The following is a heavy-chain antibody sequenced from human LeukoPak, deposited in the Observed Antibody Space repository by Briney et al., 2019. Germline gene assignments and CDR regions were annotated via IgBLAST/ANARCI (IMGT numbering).Heavy chain of an antibody. V-gene: IGHV4-59*08. CDR2: IYYSGST. J-gene: IGHJ4*02. D-gene: IGHD4-11*01. CDR1: GGSISSYY. CDR3: ARALWGYAPDDYSSFDY. Sequence: SETLSLTCTVSGGSISSYYWSWIRQPPGKGLEWIGYIYYSGSTNYNPSLKSRVTISVDTSKNQFSLKLSSVTAAGTAVYYCARALWGYAPDDYSSFDYWGQGTLVTVSS.